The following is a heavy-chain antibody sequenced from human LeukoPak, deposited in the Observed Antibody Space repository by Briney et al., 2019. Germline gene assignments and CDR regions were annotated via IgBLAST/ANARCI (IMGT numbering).Heavy chain of an antibody. CDR2: IKQDGSEK. J-gene: IGHJ4*02. D-gene: IGHD6-13*01. CDR1: GFTFSSYW. Sequence: GGSLRLSCAASGFTFSSYWISWVRQAPGKGLEWVANIKQDGSEKYYVDSVKGRFTISRDNAKNSLYLQMNSLRAEGTAVYYCARGSTQQLAADFDYWGQGTLVTVSS. CDR3: ARGSTQQLAADFDY. V-gene: IGHV3-7*01.